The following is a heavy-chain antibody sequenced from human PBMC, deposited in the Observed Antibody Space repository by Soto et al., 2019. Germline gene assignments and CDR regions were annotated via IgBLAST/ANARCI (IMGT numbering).Heavy chain of an antibody. V-gene: IGHV3-7*05. CDR3: ARDLYGDYDDDWFDP. CDR2: IKQDGSEK. Sequence: GSLRLSCAASGFTFSSYWMSWVRQAPGKGLEWVANIKQDGSEKYYVDSVKGRFTISRDNAKNSLYLQMNSLRAEDTAVYYCARDLYGDYDDDWFDPWGQGTLVTVSS. CDR1: GFTFSSYW. D-gene: IGHD4-17*01. J-gene: IGHJ5*02.